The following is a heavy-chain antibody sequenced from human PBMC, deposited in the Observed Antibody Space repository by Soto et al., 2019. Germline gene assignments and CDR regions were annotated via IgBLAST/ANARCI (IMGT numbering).Heavy chain of an antibody. CDR2: INAGNGNT. CDR1: GYTFTIYA. Sequence: ASVKVSCKASGYTFTIYAMHWVRQAPGQRLEWMGWINAGNGNTKYSQKFQGRVTMTTDTSTSTAYMELRSLRSDDTAVYYCARGVGSGTYYNQYNWFDPWGQGTLVTVSS. V-gene: IGHV1-3*01. J-gene: IGHJ5*02. CDR3: ARGVGSGTYYNQYNWFDP. D-gene: IGHD3-10*01.